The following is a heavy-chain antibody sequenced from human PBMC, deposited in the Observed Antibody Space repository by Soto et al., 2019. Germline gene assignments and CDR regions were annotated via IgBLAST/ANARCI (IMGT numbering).Heavy chain of an antibody. CDR1: GRSMSSNY. J-gene: IGHJ4*02. D-gene: IGHD4-4*01. Sequence: QVHLQESGPGLVKPSETLSLTCSVSGRSMSSNYWSWIRQSPDKGLEWLGYVFYGGTDYNPSLEGRVSTSVETSKSQFSLKMTSVTAADTAVYYCASYRGALHFDSWGQGILVTVSS. CDR3: ASYRGALHFDS. CDR2: VFYGGT. V-gene: IGHV4-59*01.